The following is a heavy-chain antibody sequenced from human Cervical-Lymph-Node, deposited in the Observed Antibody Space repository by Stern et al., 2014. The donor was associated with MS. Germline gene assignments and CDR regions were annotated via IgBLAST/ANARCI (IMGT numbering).Heavy chain of an antibody. Sequence: VQLLESGAEVEKPGASVKVSCKASGYIFTDYYLHWVRQAPGQGLEWMGRINPKSGVTSYAQSFQGRVTLTRDTSITTAYMDLSRLTSDDTAVYYCTRALRIADRPSPGGHWFDPWGQGTLVIVSS. CDR2: INPKSGVT. CDR1: GYIFTDYY. V-gene: IGHV1-2*02. CDR3: TRALRIADRPSPGGHWFDP. D-gene: IGHD6-6*01. J-gene: IGHJ5*02.